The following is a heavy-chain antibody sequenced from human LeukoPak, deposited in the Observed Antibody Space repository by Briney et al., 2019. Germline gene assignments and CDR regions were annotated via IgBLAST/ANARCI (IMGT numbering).Heavy chain of an antibody. CDR2: INPNSGGT. V-gene: IGHV1-2*02. CDR3: ARVGAPAARGYYYYYMDV. CDR1: RYTFTGYY. Sequence: ASVKVSCKASRYTFTGYYMHWVRQAPGQGLEWMGWINPNSGGTNYAQKFQGRVTMTRDTSISTAYMELSRLRSDDTAVYYCARVGAPAARGYYYYYMDVWGKGTTVTVSS. J-gene: IGHJ6*03. D-gene: IGHD2-2*01.